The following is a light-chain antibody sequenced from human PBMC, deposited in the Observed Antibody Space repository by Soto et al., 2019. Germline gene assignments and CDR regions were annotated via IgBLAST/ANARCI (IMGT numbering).Light chain of an antibody. CDR1: QSFSSW. V-gene: IGKV1-5*03. CDR2: KAS. Sequence: DIQMTQTPSTLSASVGDRDTITCRASQSFSSWLAWYQQQPGKAPKLLIYKASSLESGVPSRFSGSGSGTIFTLTINSLQPDDFATYYCQQYNSYPWTFGQGTNVEMK. CDR3: QQYNSYPWT. J-gene: IGKJ1*01.